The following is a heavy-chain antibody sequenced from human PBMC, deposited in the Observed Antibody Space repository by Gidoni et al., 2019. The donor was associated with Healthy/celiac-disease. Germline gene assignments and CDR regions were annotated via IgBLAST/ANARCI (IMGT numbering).Heavy chain of an antibody. V-gene: IGHV4-34*01. CDR3: ARAGEDFDWLPTSDP. D-gene: IGHD3-9*01. J-gene: IGHJ5*02. Sequence: GLEWIGEINHSGSTNYNPSLKSRVTISVDTSKNQFSLKLSSVTAADTAVYYCARAGEDFDWLPTSDPWGQGTLVTVSS. CDR2: INHSGST.